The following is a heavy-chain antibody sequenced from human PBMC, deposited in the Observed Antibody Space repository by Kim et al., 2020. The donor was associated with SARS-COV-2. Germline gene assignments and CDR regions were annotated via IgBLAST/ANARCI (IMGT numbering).Heavy chain of an antibody. V-gene: IGHV1-18*04. CDR3: ARDSRYSGYDLVDY. D-gene: IGHD5-12*01. Sequence: ASVKVSCKASGYTFTSYGISWVRQAPGQGLEWMGWISAYNGNTNYAQKLQGRVTMTTDTSTSTAYMELRSLRSDDTAVYYCARDSRYSGYDLVDYWGQRTLVTVSS. CDR2: ISAYNGNT. CDR1: GYTFTSYG. J-gene: IGHJ4*02.